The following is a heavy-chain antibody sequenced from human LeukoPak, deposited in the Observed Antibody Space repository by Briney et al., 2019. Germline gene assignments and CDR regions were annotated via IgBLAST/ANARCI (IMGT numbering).Heavy chain of an antibody. J-gene: IGHJ4*02. CDR3: ARDLSLDY. Sequence: GGSLRLSCAASGFTFSSYSMNWVRQAPGKGLEWVSSNSSSSSYIYYADSVKGRFTISRDNAKNSLYLQMNSLRAEDTAVYYCARDLSLDYWGQGTLVTVSS. CDR1: GFTFSSYS. CDR2: NSSSSSYI. V-gene: IGHV3-21*01.